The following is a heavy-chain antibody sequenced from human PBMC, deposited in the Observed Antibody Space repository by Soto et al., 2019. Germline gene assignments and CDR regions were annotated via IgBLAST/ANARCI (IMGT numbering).Heavy chain of an antibody. CDR2: IIPIFGTA. CDR3: ATGSNGTMIVGPFDI. J-gene: IGHJ3*02. Sequence: SVKVSCKASGGTFSSYAISWVRQAPGQGLEWMGGIIPIFGTANYAQKFQGRVTITADESTSTAYMELSSLRSEDTAVYYCATGSNGTMIVGPFDIWGQGTMVTVSS. D-gene: IGHD3-22*01. CDR1: GGTFSSYA. V-gene: IGHV1-69*13.